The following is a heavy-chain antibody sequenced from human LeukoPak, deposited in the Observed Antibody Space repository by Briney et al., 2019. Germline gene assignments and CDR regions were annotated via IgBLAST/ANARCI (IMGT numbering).Heavy chain of an antibody. J-gene: IGHJ4*02. CDR2: INHSGST. CDR1: GGSFSGYY. CDR3: ARGESGY. V-gene: IGHV4-34*01. Sequence: SETLSLTSAVYGGSFSGYYWSWIRQPPGKGLEWIGEINHSGSTNYNPSLKSRVTISVDTSKNQFSLKLSSVTAADTAVYYCARGESGYWGQGTLVTVSS.